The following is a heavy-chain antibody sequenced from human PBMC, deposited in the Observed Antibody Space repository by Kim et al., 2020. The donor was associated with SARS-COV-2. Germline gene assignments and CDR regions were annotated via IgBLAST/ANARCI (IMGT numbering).Heavy chain of an antibody. J-gene: IGHJ6*02. V-gene: IGHV1-18*04. CDR1: GYTFTSYG. CDR2: ISAYNGNT. Sequence: ASVKVSCKASGYTFTSYGISWVRQAPGQGLEWMGWISAYNGNTNYAQKLQGRVTMTTDTSTSTAYMELRSLRSDDTAVYYCASDLRSATSPNITIFGVDRFYGMDVWGQGTTVTVSS. D-gene: IGHD3-3*01. CDR3: ASDLRSATSPNITIFGVDRFYGMDV.